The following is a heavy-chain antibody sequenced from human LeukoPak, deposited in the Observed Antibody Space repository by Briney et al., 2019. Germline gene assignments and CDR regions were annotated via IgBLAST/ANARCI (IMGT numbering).Heavy chain of an antibody. CDR2: MNPNSGNT. J-gene: IGHJ4*02. V-gene: IGHV1-8*01. CDR1: GYTFTSYD. Sequence: APVKVSCKASGYTFTSYDINWVRQATGQGLEWMGWMNPNSGNTGYAQKFQGRVTMTRNTSISTAYMELSSLRSEDTAVYYCARLCSWYGVYYFDYWGQGTLVTVSS. CDR3: ARLCSWYGVYYFDY. D-gene: IGHD6-13*01.